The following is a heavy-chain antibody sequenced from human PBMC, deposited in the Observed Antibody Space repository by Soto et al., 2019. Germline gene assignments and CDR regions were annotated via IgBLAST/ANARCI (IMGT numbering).Heavy chain of an antibody. J-gene: IGHJ4*02. CDR3: AKDRYSGTYPTDFDY. D-gene: IGHD1-26*01. CDR2: ISYDGGNE. CDR1: GFTFSSYG. V-gene: IGHV3-30*18. Sequence: LRLSCAGSGFTFSSYGIHWVRQAPGKGLEWVALISYDGGNEKYTESVKDRFTISRDDSHNVAYLQMSSLRTKDTAMYYCAKDRYSGTYPTDFDYWGQGSLVTVSS.